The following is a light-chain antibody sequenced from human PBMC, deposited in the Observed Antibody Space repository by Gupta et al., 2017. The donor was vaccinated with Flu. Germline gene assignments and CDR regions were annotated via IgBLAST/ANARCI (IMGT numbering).Light chain of an antibody. CDR1: QGVGSW. CDR3: LQADSFPLT. Sequence: DIQMTQSPSTVSASVGDRVTITCRASQGVGSWVTWYQQKPGKAPKVLIHAASSLEVGVPSRFSGGGYGTDFTLTISSLQPEDFATYFCLQADSFPLTFGGGTKVEMK. J-gene: IGKJ4*01. V-gene: IGKV1-12*01. CDR2: AAS.